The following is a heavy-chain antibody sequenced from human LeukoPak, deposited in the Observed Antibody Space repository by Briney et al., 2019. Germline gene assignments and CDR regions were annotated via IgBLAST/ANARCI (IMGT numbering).Heavy chain of an antibody. J-gene: IGHJ6*02. CDR3: ARDPIVQAGYYYGMDV. V-gene: IGHV1-2*02. Sequence: ASVKVSCKASGYTFTAYYIHWVRQAPGQGLEWMGWINPNSGATNYAQNFQGRVTMTADTPISTAYLDLSRLRSDDSAVYYCARDPIVQAGYYYGMDVWGQGTTVTVSS. CDR1: GYTFTAYY. D-gene: IGHD2/OR15-2a*01. CDR2: INPNSGAT.